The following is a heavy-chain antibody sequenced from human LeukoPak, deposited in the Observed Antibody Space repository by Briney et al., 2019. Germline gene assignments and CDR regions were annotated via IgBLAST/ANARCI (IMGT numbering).Heavy chain of an antibody. Sequence: GGSLRLSCAASGFTFSNAWMSWVRQAPGKGLEWVGRIKSKTDGGTTDYAAPVKGRFTISRDDSKNTLYLQMNGLKTEDTAVYYCTTDLSSSWYSLRFRPNHDAFDIWGQGTMVTVSS. J-gene: IGHJ3*02. D-gene: IGHD6-13*01. CDR3: TTDLSSSWYSLRFRPNHDAFDI. CDR1: GFTFSNAW. CDR2: IKSKTDGGTT. V-gene: IGHV3-15*01.